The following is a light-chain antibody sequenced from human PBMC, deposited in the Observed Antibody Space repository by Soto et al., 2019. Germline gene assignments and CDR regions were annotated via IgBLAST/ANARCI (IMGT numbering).Light chain of an antibody. Sequence: DIQLAQSPSTLSASVGDRVTITCRASDNIHRWLAWYQQKPGQAARLLIYDTSTLKTGVPTRFSGSGSGTEFTLTIANLQPGDFATYFCHQYNSYSWTFGQGTKV. CDR3: HQYNSYSWT. J-gene: IGKJ1*01. V-gene: IGKV1-5*01. CDR1: DNIHRW. CDR2: DTS.